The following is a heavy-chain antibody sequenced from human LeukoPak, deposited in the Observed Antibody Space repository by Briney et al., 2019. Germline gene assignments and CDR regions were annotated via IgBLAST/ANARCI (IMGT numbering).Heavy chain of an antibody. D-gene: IGHD6-19*01. Sequence: GGSLRLSCAASGFKFSSYDIHWVRQAPGKGLEWVTFIESDGTKEYYADSVKGRFTISRDNSKNTVYVQMNTLRAEDTAVYYCAKEGSGWYYLDYWGQGTVVTVSS. CDR1: GFKFSSYD. V-gene: IGHV3-30*02. J-gene: IGHJ4*02. CDR2: IESDGTKE. CDR3: AKEGSGWYYLDY.